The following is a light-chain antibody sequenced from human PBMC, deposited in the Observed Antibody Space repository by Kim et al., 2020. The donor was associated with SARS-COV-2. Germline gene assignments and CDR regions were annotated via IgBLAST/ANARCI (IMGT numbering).Light chain of an antibody. CDR1: SLRSYY. CDR3: NSRESSDNHVV. CDR2: DKN. V-gene: IGLV3-19*01. J-gene: IGLJ3*02. Sequence: SSELTHDPAVSVALGQTVRITCQGDSLRSYYATWYQQQPGQAPVLVIYDKNNRPSGIPDRFSGSSSGNTASLTITGAQAEDEADYYCNSRESSDNHVVFGGGTQLTVL.